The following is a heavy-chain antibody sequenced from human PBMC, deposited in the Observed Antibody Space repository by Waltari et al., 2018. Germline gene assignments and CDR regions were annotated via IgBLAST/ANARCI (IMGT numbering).Heavy chain of an antibody. CDR1: GLSFSTYG. CDR2: IKQDGSEK. D-gene: IGHD6-13*01. V-gene: IGHV3-7*01. J-gene: IGHJ4*02. Sequence: EVQLVESGGGLAQPGGSLRRSCAASGLSFSTYGMTWVRQASGKGPEWVANIKQDGSEKYYMDSVKGRFTISRDNAKNSLYLQMNNLRVEDTAVYYCTRGGRDSSWYWRDWGQGTLVTVSS. CDR3: TRGGRDSSWYWRD.